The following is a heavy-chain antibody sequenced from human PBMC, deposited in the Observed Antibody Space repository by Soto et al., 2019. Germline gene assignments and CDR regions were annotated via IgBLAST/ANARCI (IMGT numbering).Heavy chain of an antibody. CDR1: GFSLSNAGLG. V-gene: IGHV2-26*01. D-gene: IGHD6-13*01. J-gene: IGHJ5*02. Sequence: QVTVKESGPVLVKPTETLTLTCTVSGFSLSNAGLGVSWIRQPPGKALEWLAHIFSNDEKSYSTTLKSRLTISKDTSKSQVVLIMTTMDPVDTGTYYCASTYSTSWYRFDPWGQGTLVTVSS. CDR3: ASTYSTSWYRFDP. CDR2: IFSNDEK.